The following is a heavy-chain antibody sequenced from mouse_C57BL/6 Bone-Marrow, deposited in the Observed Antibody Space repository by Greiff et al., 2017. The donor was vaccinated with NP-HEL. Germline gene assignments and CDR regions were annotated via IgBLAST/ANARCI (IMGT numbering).Heavy chain of an antibody. V-gene: IGHV5-6*02. CDR1: GFTFSSYG. Sequence: EVMLVESGGDLVKPGGSLKLSCAASGFTFSSYGMSWVRQTPDKRLEWVATISSGGSYTYYPDSVKGRFTISRDNAKNTLYLQMSSLKSEDTAMYYCARRVLDYFDYWGQGTTLTVSS. CDR2: ISSGGSYT. D-gene: IGHD2-14*01. J-gene: IGHJ2*01. CDR3: ARRVLDYFDY.